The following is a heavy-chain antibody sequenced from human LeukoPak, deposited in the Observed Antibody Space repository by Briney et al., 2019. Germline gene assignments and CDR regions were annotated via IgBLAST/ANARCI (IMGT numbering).Heavy chain of an antibody. D-gene: IGHD2-15*01. Sequence: PSETLSLTCAVYGGSFSGYYWSWIRQPPGKGLEWIGEINHSGSTNYNPSLKSRVTISVYTSKNQFSLKLSSVTAADTAVYYCARVRIAVVVAATRYYYYYYYMDVWGKGTTVTVSS. CDR3: ARVRIAVVVAATRYYYYYYYMDV. CDR1: GGSFSGYY. V-gene: IGHV4-34*01. J-gene: IGHJ6*03. CDR2: INHSGST.